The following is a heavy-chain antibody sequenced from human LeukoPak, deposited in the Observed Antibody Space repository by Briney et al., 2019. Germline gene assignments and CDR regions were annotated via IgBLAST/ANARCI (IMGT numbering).Heavy chain of an antibody. CDR3: ARDLLRGRVDY. Sequence: GGSMRLSCAASGSTFSSYSMNWVRQAQGKGLEWVSSISSSSSYIYYADSVKARYTISRDNAKNSLYLQKNSLRDEDTAVYYWARDLLRGRVDYWGQGTLVTVSS. V-gene: IGHV3-21*01. D-gene: IGHD2-15*01. CDR2: ISSSSSYI. J-gene: IGHJ4*02. CDR1: GSTFSSYS.